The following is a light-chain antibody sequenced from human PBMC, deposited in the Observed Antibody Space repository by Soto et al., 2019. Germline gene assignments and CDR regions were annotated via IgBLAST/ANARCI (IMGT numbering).Light chain of an antibody. Sequence: QSALTQPASVSGSPGQSITISCTGTSSDVGGYNYVSWYQQHPGKAPKLMIYEVSNRPSGVSNRFSGSKSGNTASLTISGLQAEDEADYYCSPYTRSSTLVFGGGTKLTVL. CDR3: SPYTRSSTLV. CDR1: SSDVGGYNY. J-gene: IGLJ2*01. CDR2: EVS. V-gene: IGLV2-14*01.